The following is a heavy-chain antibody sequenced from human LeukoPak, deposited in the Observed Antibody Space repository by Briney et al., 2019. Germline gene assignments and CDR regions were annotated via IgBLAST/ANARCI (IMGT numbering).Heavy chain of an antibody. Sequence: GGSLTLSCAASGFTFSKAWMSWVRQAPGKGLEWVGRIKNKGDGGTTDYAAPVKGRFTISRGDSKNTLFLQMNSLKTEDTAVYYCTTGTWIQLWLADYWGQGTLVTVSS. CDR1: GFTFSKAW. J-gene: IGHJ4*02. CDR2: IKNKGDGGTT. CDR3: TTGTWIQLWLADY. D-gene: IGHD5-18*01. V-gene: IGHV3-15*01.